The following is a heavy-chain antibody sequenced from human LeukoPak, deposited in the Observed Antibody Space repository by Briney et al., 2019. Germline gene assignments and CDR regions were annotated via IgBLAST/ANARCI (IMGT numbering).Heavy chain of an antibody. J-gene: IGHJ4*02. CDR3: ARGSGWFGELSRDY. CDR2: INHSGST. V-gene: IGHV4-34*01. D-gene: IGHD3-10*01. Sequence: SETLSLTCAVYGGSFSGYYWSWLRQPPGKGLEWIGEINHSGSTNYNPSLKSRVTISEDTSKNQFSLKLSSVTAADTAVYYCARGSGWFGELSRDYWGQGTLVTVSS. CDR1: GGSFSGYY.